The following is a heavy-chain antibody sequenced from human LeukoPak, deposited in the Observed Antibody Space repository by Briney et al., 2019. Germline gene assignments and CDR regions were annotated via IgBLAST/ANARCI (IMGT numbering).Heavy chain of an antibody. Sequence: GVSLRLSCAASGFTFSNYGMHWVRQAPGKGLEWVAFIRYDGGNKYYADSVKGRFTISRDNSKNTLYLQMNSLRAEDTAVYYCARGWDRAGGQFDYWGQGTLVTVSS. D-gene: IGHD1-26*01. CDR2: IRYDGGNK. V-gene: IGHV3-30*02. J-gene: IGHJ4*02. CDR1: GFTFSNYG. CDR3: ARGWDRAGGQFDY.